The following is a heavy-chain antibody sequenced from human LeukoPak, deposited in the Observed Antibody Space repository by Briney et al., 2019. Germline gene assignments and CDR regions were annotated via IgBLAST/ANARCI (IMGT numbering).Heavy chain of an antibody. J-gene: IGHJ4*02. D-gene: IGHD5-18*01. CDR3: ARQDDSYGYVFFDY. V-gene: IGHV4-59*05. Sequence: PSETLSLTCTVSGGSISSYYWSWIRQPPGKGLEWIGSIYYSGSTYYNPSLKSRVTISVDTSKNQFSLKLSSVTAADTAVYYCARQDDSYGYVFFDYWGQGTLVTVSS. CDR1: GGSISSYY. CDR2: IYYSGST.